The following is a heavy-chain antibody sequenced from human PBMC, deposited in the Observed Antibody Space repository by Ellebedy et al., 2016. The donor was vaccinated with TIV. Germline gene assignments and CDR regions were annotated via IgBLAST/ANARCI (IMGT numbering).Heavy chain of an antibody. Sequence: AASVKVSCKASGYTFTAYGITWVRQAPGQGLEWLGWISTYNGNAIYTQNLQGRVTMTTDTSTRTAYMELRSLRSDDTAVYYCARRGYGDVWGQGTRVAVSS. CDR2: ISTYNGNA. J-gene: IGHJ4*02. D-gene: IGHD4/OR15-4a*01. CDR3: ARRGYGDV. V-gene: IGHV1-18*01. CDR1: GYTFTAYG.